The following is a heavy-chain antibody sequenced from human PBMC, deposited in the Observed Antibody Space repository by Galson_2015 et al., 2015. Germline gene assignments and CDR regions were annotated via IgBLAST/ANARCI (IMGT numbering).Heavy chain of an antibody. D-gene: IGHD4-17*01. CDR2: IYYSGST. J-gene: IGHJ6*03. CDR3: ARLRDYYYYMDV. CDR1: GGSISSSSYY. V-gene: IGHV4-39*01. Sequence: SETLSLTCTVSGGSISSSSYYWGWIRQPPGKGLEWIGSIYYSGSTYYNPSLKSRVTISVDTSKNQFSLKLSSVTAADTAVYYCARLRDYYYYMDVWGKGTTVTVSS.